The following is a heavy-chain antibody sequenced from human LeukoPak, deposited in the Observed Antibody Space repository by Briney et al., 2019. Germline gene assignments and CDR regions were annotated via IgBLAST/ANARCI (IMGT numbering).Heavy chain of an antibody. CDR2: IDSSGST. Sequence: SETLSLTCTVSGGSISSYCWSWIRQPAGKGLEWIGRIDSSGSTDYNPPLKSRVTMSVDTSKNQFSLKLSSVTAADTAVYYCARGYCTGDSCYSEYLQHWGQGTLVTVSS. D-gene: IGHD2-15*01. V-gene: IGHV4-4*07. CDR1: GGSISSYC. J-gene: IGHJ1*01. CDR3: ARGYCTGDSCYSEYLQH.